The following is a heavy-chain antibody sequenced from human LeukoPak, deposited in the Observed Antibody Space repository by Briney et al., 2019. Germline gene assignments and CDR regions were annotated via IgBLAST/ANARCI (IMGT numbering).Heavy chain of an antibody. Sequence: SETLSLTCTVSGGSVSSGGYYWSWIRQTPGKGLEWIGYIYYSGSTNYNPSLKSRVTISVDTSKNQFSLKLGSVTAADTAVYYCARSKWELLDYWGQGTLVTVSS. CDR1: GGSVSSGGYY. J-gene: IGHJ4*02. D-gene: IGHD1-26*01. CDR2: IYYSGST. V-gene: IGHV4-61*08. CDR3: ARSKWELLDY.